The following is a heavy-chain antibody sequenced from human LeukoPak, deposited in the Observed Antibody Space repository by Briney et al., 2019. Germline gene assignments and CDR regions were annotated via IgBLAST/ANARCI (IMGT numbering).Heavy chain of an antibody. Sequence: SETLSLTCTVSGDPITAHYWSWIRQPPGKGLEWIGYISYSGDTKYNPSLRSRLTMSIDTSRNQFSLRLNSVTAADAAVYYCVTNAGPAAGDAFDIWGQGTMVTVSS. CDR2: ISYSGDT. CDR1: GDPITAHY. D-gene: IGHD2-2*01. V-gene: IGHV4-59*11. J-gene: IGHJ3*02. CDR3: VTNAGPAAGDAFDI.